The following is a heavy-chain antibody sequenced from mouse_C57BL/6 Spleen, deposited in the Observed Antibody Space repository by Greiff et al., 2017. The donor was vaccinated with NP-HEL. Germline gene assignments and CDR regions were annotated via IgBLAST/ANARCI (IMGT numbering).Heavy chain of an antibody. J-gene: IGHJ1*03. D-gene: IGHD3-1*01. CDR1: GFTFSDYG. CDR2: ISSGSSTI. Sequence: EVKLVESGGGLVKPGGSLKLSCAASGFTFSDYGMHWVRQAPEKGLEWVAYISSGSSTIYYADTVKGRFTISRDNAKNTLFLQMTSLRSEDTAMYYCARLWGSAGYFDVWGTGTTVTVSS. V-gene: IGHV5-17*01. CDR3: ARLWGSAGYFDV.